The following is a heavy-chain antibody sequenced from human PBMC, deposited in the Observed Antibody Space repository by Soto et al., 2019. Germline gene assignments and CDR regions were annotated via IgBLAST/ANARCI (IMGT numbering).Heavy chain of an antibody. V-gene: IGHV4-39*01. CDR1: GASISSSNYY. CDR2: IHYSGSA. Sequence: QLQLQESGPGLVKPSETLSLTCTVSGASISSSNYYWGWIRQPPGKGLEWIRTIHYSGSAYYNPSLKSRLTMSIDTSKNQFSLKVSSVTAADTALYYCVRHAPYKSGWANRNDYWGQGTLVTVSS. CDR3: VRHAPYKSGWANRNDY. D-gene: IGHD6-19*01. J-gene: IGHJ4*02.